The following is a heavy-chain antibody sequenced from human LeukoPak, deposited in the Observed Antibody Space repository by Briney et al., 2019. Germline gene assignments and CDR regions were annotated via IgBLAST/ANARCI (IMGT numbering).Heavy chain of an antibody. D-gene: IGHD3-22*01. CDR2: IGGTGGST. Sequence: GGSLRLSCAASGFTFSSYAMSWVRQASGKGLEWVSAIGGTGGSTHYADSVKGRFTISRDNSKNTVYLQMNSPRAEDTAVYYCAKVQGGPYFDSSAHFFDYWGQGTLVTVSS. CDR1: GFTFSSYA. V-gene: IGHV3-23*01. J-gene: IGHJ4*02. CDR3: AKVQGGPYFDSSAHFFDY.